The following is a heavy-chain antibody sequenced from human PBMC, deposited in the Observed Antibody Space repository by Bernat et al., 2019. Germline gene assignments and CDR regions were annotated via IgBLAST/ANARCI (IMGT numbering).Heavy chain of an antibody. D-gene: IGHD1-1*01. V-gene: IGHV4-34*01. CDR1: GGSFSGYY. CDR3: ARLPGTGNSYYYMDD. J-gene: IGHJ6*03. Sequence: QVQLQQWGAGLLKPSETLSLTCAAYGGSFSGYYWSWIRQPPGKGLEWIGEIHHSGSTNYNPSLKSRVTISVDTSKNQFSLKLSSVTDAVTAVYDCARLPGTGNSYYYMDDWGKGTTVTVSS. CDR2: IHHSGST.